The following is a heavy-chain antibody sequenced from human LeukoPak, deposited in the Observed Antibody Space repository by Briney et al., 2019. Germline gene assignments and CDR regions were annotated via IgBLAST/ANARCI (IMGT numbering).Heavy chain of an antibody. Sequence: ASVKVSCKASGYTFTSYTMHWVRQAPGQRLEWMGWINAGNGNTKYSQEFQGRVTITRDTSASTAYMDLSSLRSEDMAVYYCARGPILGSTSQYMDVWGKGTTVTVSS. V-gene: IGHV1-3*03. CDR2: INAGNGNT. CDR3: ARGPILGSTSQYMDV. J-gene: IGHJ6*03. D-gene: IGHD1-26*01. CDR1: GYTFTSYT.